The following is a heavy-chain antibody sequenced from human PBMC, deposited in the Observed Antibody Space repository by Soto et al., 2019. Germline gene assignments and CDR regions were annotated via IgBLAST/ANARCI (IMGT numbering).Heavy chain of an antibody. CDR1: GGTFSSYA. J-gene: IGHJ6*02. CDR3: VSSSSPPTTYYYYYGMDV. D-gene: IGHD6-13*01. CDR2: IIPIFGTA. Sequence: QVQQVQSGAEVKKPGSSVKVSCKASGGTFSSYAISWVRQAPGQGLEWMGGIIPIFGTANYAQKFQGRVTITADESTSTAYMELSSLRSEDTAVYYCVSSSSPPTTYYYYYGMDVWGQGTTVTVSS. V-gene: IGHV1-69*01.